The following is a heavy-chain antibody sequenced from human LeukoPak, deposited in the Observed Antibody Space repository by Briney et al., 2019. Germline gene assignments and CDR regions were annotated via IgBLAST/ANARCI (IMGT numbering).Heavy chain of an antibody. CDR2: IDASGGAT. D-gene: IGHD6-19*01. J-gene: IGHJ5*02. V-gene: IGHV3-23*01. CDR1: GFTFSNYA. CDR3: AKGSGSGWYGWFAP. Sequence: PGGSLRLSCAAFGFTFSNYAMYWVRQAPGKGLEWVSSIDASGGATYYADSVKGRFTISRDNSKNTFYLQMNSLRAEDTAVYSCAKGSGSGWYGWFAPWGQGTLVTVSS.